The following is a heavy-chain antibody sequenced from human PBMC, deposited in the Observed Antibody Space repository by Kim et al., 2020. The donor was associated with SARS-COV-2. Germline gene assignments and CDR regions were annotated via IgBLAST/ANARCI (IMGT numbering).Heavy chain of an antibody. CDR3: ARDAAEWEQKFDY. J-gene: IGHJ4*02. CDR1: GGSISSSSYY. Sequence: SETLSLTCTVSGGSISSSSYYWGWIRQPPGKGLEWIGSIYYSGSTYYNPSLKSRVTISVDTSKNQFSLKLSSVTAADTAVYYCARDAAEWEQKFDYWGQGTLVTVSS. D-gene: IGHD1-26*01. CDR2: IYYSGST. V-gene: IGHV4-39*07.